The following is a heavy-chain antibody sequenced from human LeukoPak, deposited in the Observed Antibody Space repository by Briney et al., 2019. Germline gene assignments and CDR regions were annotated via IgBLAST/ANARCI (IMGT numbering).Heavy chain of an antibody. CDR2: ISVDNGNT. CDR1: GFTFTNYA. D-gene: IGHD5-12*01. Sequence: ASVKVSCKASGFTFTNYAISWVRQAPGHGLEWLAWISVDNGNTNYIRNLQGRVTLTTDTSTRTAYMELRNLRSDDTAVYYCARDSWARAYDIDHWGQGTLVTVSS. J-gene: IGHJ5*02. V-gene: IGHV1-18*01. CDR3: ARDSWARAYDIDH.